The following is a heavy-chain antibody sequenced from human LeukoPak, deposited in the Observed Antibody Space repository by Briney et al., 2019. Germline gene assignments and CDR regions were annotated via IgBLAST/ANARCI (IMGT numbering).Heavy chain of an antibody. CDR2: IIPIFGTA. V-gene: IGHV1-69*01. Sequence: SVKVSCKASGGTFSSYAISWVRQGPGQGLEWMGGIIPIFGTANYAQKFQGRVTITADESTSTAYMELSSLRSEDTAVYYCAREGYSSSWSYSWFDPWGQGTLVTVSS. J-gene: IGHJ5*02. D-gene: IGHD6-13*01. CDR1: GGTFSSYA. CDR3: AREGYSSSWSYSWFDP.